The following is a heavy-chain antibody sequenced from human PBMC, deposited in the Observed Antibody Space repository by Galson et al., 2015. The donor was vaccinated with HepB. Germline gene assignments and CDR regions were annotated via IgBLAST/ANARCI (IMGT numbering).Heavy chain of an antibody. Sequence: SVKVSCKASDYTFTSYGISWVRQAPGQGLEWMGWISAYNGNTNYAQKLQGRVTMTTDTSTSTAYMELRSLRSDDTAVYYCARDRYYYDSSGYDNWFDPWGQGTLVTVSS. J-gene: IGHJ5*02. V-gene: IGHV1-18*01. CDR2: ISAYNGNT. CDR1: DYTFTSYG. CDR3: ARDRYYYDSSGYDNWFDP. D-gene: IGHD3-22*01.